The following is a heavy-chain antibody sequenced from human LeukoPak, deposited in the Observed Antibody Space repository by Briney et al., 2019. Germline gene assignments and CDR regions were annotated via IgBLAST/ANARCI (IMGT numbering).Heavy chain of an antibody. CDR2: ISYDGSNK. V-gene: IGHV3-30*04. D-gene: IGHD2-2*01. CDR3: ARDPDPDIVVVPAGFQLVEEKGGY. J-gene: IGHJ4*02. CDR1: GFTFSSYA. Sequence: GGSLRLSCAASGFTFSSYAMHWVRQAPGKGLEWVAVISYDGSNKYYADSVKGRFTISRDNSKNTLYLQMNSLRAEDTAVYYCARDPDPDIVVVPAGFQLVEEKGGYWGQGTLVTVSS.